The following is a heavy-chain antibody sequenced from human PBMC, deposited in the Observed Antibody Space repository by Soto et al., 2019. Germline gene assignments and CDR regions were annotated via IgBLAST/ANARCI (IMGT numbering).Heavy chain of an antibody. V-gene: IGHV3-23*01. CDR2: ISGSGGST. Sequence: EVQLLESGGGLVQPGGSLRLSCAASGFTFSSYAMSWVRQAPGKGLEWVSAISGSGGSTYYADSVKGRFTISRDNSKTTLYLQMNSLRAEDTAVYYCAKARPIPIYYYDSSGYYSNWGQGTLVTVSS. CDR1: GFTFSSYA. D-gene: IGHD3-22*01. CDR3: AKARPIPIYYYDSSGYYSN. J-gene: IGHJ4*02.